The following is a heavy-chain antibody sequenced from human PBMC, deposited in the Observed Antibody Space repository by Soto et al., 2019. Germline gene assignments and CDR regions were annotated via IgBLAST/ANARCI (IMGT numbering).Heavy chain of an antibody. V-gene: IGHV4-4*02. CDR3: ARDSRYCTDGGCSSMRDAFDV. J-gene: IGHJ3*01. D-gene: IGHD2-15*01. CDR1: PFSVPNNNY. Sequence: QAQLQESGPGLVRPSGTLSLTCTVSPFSVPNNNYWNWVRQSPGKALEWIGEIYHSGATYYNPSLSGRATISMDKSKNQISLKLTSVTAADTAVYYCARDSRYCTDGGCSSMRDAFDVWGQGTLVTVSS. CDR2: IYHSGAT.